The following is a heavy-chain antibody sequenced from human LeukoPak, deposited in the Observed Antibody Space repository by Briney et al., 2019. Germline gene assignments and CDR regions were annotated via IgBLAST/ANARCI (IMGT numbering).Heavy chain of an antibody. CDR1: GGSISSGSYY. D-gene: IGHD3-3*01. CDR3: ARNDFWSGYLDY. J-gene: IGHJ4*02. CDR2: IYTSGST. Sequence: SETLSLTCSVSGGSISSGSYYWSWIRQPAGKGLEWIGRIYTSGSTNYNPSLKSRVTISVDTSKNQFSLKLSSVTAADTAVYYCARNDFWSGYLDYWGQGTLVTVSS. V-gene: IGHV4-61*02.